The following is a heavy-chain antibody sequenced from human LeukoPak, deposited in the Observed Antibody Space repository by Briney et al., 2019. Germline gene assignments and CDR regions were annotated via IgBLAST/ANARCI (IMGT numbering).Heavy chain of an antibody. CDR2: IRGSGGST. J-gene: IGHJ3*02. CDR1: GFTFSSYA. Sequence: GGTLRLSCAVSGFTFSSYAKNWVRQPPGKGLEWVSVIRGSGGSTYYADSVKGRFTISRDNSKNTLYLQMNSLRAEDTAVYYCAWVLHDAFDIWGQGTMVTVSS. CDR3: AWVLHDAFDI. D-gene: IGHD2-15*01. V-gene: IGHV3-23*01.